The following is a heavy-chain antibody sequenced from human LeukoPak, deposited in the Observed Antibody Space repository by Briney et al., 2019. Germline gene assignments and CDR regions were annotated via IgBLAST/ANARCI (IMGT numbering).Heavy chain of an antibody. J-gene: IGHJ4*02. CDR3: AKDWYNSLNYFDY. Sequence: YPGGSLRLSCAASGFTFSSYAMSWVRQAPGKGLEWVSAISATASNTYYADSVKGRFTISRDNSKSTLYLQMNSLRVDDTAVHYCAKDWYNSLNYFDYWGQGSLVTVSS. D-gene: IGHD1-1*01. V-gene: IGHV3-23*01. CDR1: GFTFSSYA. CDR2: ISATASNT.